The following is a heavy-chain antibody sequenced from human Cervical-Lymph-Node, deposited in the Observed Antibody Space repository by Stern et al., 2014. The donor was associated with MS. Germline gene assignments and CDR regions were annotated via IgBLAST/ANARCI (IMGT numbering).Heavy chain of an antibody. Sequence: QLQLQESGPGLVKPSQTLSLTCSVSGDSINSGSYFWTWIRPPAGQGLDYIGLIYTSGTTKYNPSFKSRGTISMDTSKNHFSLTLKSVSATDTAIYFCARGQTTGDFSIGRVFNYGMDVWGQGTTVTVSS. CDR2: IYTSGTT. J-gene: IGHJ6*02. D-gene: IGHD7-27*01. V-gene: IGHV4-61*02. CDR3: ARGQTTGDFSIGRVFNYGMDV. CDR1: GDSINSGSYF.